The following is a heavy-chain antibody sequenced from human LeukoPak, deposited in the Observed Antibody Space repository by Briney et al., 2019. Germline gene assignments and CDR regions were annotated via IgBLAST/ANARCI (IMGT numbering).Heavy chain of an antibody. D-gene: IGHD3-10*01. CDR3: ARTRYYYGSRSYGAPYYFDY. CDR1: GGSITSSGYY. J-gene: IGHJ4*02. V-gene: IGHV4-39*01. Sequence: SETLSLTCTVSGGSITSSGYYWVWVRQPPGKGLEWIGSINYSGNTYYNASLRGRVTISVDTSKNQFSLKLSSVTAADTAVYYCARTRYYYGSRSYGAPYYFDYWGQGTLVTVSS. CDR2: INYSGNT.